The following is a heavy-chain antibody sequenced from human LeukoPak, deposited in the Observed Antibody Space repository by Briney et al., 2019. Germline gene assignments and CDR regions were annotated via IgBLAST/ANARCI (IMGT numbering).Heavy chain of an antibody. D-gene: IGHD3-10*02. Sequence: GGSLRLSCAASGFTFSRHSINWVRQAPGKGLEWVSSISSSSSYIYYADSVKGRFTISRDNAKNSLYLQMNSLRAEDTAVYYCAELGITMIGGVWGKGTTVTISS. CDR3: AELGITMIGGV. J-gene: IGHJ6*04. CDR1: GFTFSRHS. V-gene: IGHV3-21*01. CDR2: ISSSSSYI.